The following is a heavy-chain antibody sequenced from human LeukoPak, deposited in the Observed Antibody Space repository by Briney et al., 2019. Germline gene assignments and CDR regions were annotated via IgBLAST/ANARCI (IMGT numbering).Heavy chain of an antibody. CDR3: ARGYGSRSYYNSNPLDY. Sequence: SETLSLTCTVSGGSISSSSYYWGWIRQPPGKGLEWIGSIYYSGSTYYNPSLKSRVTISVDTSKNQFSLKLSSVTAADTAVYYCARGYGSRSYYNSNPLDYWGQGTLVTVSS. V-gene: IGHV4-39*01. J-gene: IGHJ4*02. D-gene: IGHD3-10*01. CDR1: GGSISSSSYY. CDR2: IYYSGST.